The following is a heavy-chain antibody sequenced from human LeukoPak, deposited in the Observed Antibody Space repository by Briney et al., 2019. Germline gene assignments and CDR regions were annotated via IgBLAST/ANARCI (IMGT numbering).Heavy chain of an antibody. CDR3: ARFQYCSGGNCSYGMYV. J-gene: IGHJ6*02. D-gene: IGHD2-15*01. CDR1: RFTFSTYS. CDR2: IGSSSTYI. V-gene: IGHV3-21*01. Sequence: GGSLRLSCAASRFTFSTYSMNWVRQAPGKGLEWASSIGSSSTYISYADSVKGRFTISRDDAKNSLYLQTNSLRAEDTAVYYCARFQYCSGGNCSYGMYVWGQGTTVTVSS.